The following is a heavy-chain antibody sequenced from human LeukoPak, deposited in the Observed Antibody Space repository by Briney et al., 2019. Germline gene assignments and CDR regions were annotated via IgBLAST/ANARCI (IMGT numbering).Heavy chain of an antibody. CDR3: ASVPHCSSTSCYDKDWFDP. Sequence: GSSVKVSCKASGGTFSSYAISWVRQAPGQGLEWMGRIIPILGIANYAQKFQRRGTITADKSTSTTYMELSSLRSEDTAVYYCASVPHCSSTSCYDKDWFDPWGQGTLVTVSS. V-gene: IGHV1-69*04. D-gene: IGHD2-2*01. J-gene: IGHJ5*02. CDR1: GGTFSSYA. CDR2: IIPILGIA.